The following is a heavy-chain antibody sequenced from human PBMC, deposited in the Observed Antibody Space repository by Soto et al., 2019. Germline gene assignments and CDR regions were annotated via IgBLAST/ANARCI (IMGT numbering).Heavy chain of an antibody. Sequence: SQTLSLTCVVYGGSLAGSYWCWIRQPPGRGLEWIGEINPTGSPKYNPSLMSRVTISVDTSKKQFSMKLSSVTAADTAVFYCARSREQWLVDAFDIWGQGTMVT. D-gene: IGHD6-19*01. CDR2: INPTGSP. CDR1: GGSLAGSY. J-gene: IGHJ3*02. CDR3: ARSREQWLVDAFDI. V-gene: IGHV4-34*01.